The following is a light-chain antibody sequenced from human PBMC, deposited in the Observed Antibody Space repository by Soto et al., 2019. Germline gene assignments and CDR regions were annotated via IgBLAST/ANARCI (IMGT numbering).Light chain of an antibody. Sequence: EIVLTQSPGTLSLSPGESATLSCRASQTVSSGSLAWYQQKPGQAPRLLISNASRRATGVPDRFSGSGSGTDFTLTISRLEPEDFAVYYCHQYGSAPWTFGQGTKVDIK. J-gene: IGKJ1*01. CDR2: NAS. CDR3: HQYGSAPWT. V-gene: IGKV3-20*01. CDR1: QTVSSGS.